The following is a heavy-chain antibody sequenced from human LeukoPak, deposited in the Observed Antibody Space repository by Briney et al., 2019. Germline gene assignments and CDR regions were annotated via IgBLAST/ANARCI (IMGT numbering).Heavy chain of an antibody. D-gene: IGHD3-22*01. J-gene: IGHJ3*02. CDR1: GGSISSYY. V-gene: IGHV4-59*01. CDR2: IYYSGST. CDR3: ARGKRYYYDSSGHYAPDAFDI. Sequence: SETLSLTCTVSGGSISSYYWSWIRQPPGKGLEWIGYIYYSGSTNYNPSLKSRVTISVDTSKNQFSLKLSSVTAADTAVYYCARGKRYYYDSSGHYAPDAFDIWGQGTMVTVSS.